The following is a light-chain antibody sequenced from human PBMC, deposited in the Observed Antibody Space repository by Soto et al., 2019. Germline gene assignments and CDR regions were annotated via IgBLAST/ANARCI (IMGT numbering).Light chain of an antibody. CDR3: HQYGSSPGT. CDR1: QRVTSNY. Sequence: IVLTPSPGTLSLSPGERATLSCRASQRVTSNYLAWYQQKPGQAPRLLIFGASIRDTGIPDSFSGSGSGTDFSLTISRLEPEDFAVYYCHQYGSSPGTFGQGTKVEIK. J-gene: IGKJ1*01. V-gene: IGKV3-20*01. CDR2: GAS.